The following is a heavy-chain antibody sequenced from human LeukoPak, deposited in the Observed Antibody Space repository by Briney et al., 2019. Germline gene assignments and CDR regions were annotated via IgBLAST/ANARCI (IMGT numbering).Heavy chain of an antibody. CDR2: IWYDGSNK. J-gene: IGHJ4*02. D-gene: IGHD3-3*02. Sequence: GRSLTLSCAASGFTFSSFGMHWVRQAPGKGLEWVAVIWYDGSNKYYADSVKGRFTISRDNSKNTLYLQMNSLRAEDTAVYYCATRILSLVYWGQGTLVTVSS. V-gene: IGHV3-33*01. CDR1: GFTFSSFG. CDR3: ATRILSLVY.